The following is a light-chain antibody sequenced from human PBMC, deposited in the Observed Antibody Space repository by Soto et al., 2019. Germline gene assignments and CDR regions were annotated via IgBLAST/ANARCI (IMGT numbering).Light chain of an antibody. V-gene: IGLV1-44*01. CDR1: SSDIGSNT. J-gene: IGLJ3*02. Sequence: QSVLTQPPSASGTPGQRVTISCSGSSSDIGSNTVNWHQQLPGTAPKLLIYNNNQRPSGVPDRFSGSTPGTSAALAISGLQSEYEADYYCAAWDDSLNSWVFGGGTKVTVL. CDR3: AAWDDSLNSWV. CDR2: NNN.